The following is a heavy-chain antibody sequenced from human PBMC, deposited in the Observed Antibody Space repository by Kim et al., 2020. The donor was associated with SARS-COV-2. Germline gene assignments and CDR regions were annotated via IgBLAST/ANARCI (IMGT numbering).Heavy chain of an antibody. CDR3: TSFPSGYDSSY. J-gene: IGHJ4*02. V-gene: IGHV3-73*01. D-gene: IGHD5-12*01. CDR1: GFTFSGSA. CDR2: IRSKANSYAT. Sequence: GGSLRLSCAASGFTFSGSAMHWVRQASGKGLEWVGRIRSKANSYATAYAASVKGRFTISRDDSKNTAYLQMNSLKTEDTAVYYCTSFPSGYDSSYWGQGTLVTVSS.